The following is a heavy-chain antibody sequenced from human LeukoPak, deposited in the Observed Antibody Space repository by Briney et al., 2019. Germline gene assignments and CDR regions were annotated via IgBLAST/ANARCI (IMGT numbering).Heavy chain of an antibody. CDR3: ARPARLYCSGGSCYAGYYGMDV. Sequence: AGGSLRLSCAASGFTFSRYGMHWVRQAPGKGLEWVAFIRYDGSNKYYAGSVKGRFTISRDNSKNTLYLQMNSLRAEDTAVYYCARPARLYCSGGSCYAGYYGMDVWGQGTTVTVSS. D-gene: IGHD2-15*01. CDR2: IRYDGSNK. J-gene: IGHJ6*02. V-gene: IGHV3-30*02. CDR1: GFTFSRYG.